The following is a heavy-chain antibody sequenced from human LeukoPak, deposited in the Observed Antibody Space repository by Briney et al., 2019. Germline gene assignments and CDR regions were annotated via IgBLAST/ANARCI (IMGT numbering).Heavy chain of an antibody. J-gene: IGHJ4*02. CDR2: MYHSGST. D-gene: IGHD3-10*01. V-gene: IGHV4-38-2*01. CDR3: ARHSAFYYGSGTDY. CDR1: GYSISSGYY. Sequence: SETLSLTCAVFGYSISSGYYWGWIRQPPGKGLEWIGSMYHSGSTYYDPSLKSRVIISVDTSKNQFSPRLRSVTAADTAVYYCARHSAFYYGSGTDYWGQGTLVTVSS.